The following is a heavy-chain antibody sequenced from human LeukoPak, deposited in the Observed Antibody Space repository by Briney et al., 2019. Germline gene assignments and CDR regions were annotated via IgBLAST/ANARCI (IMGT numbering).Heavy chain of an antibody. J-gene: IGHJ4*02. V-gene: IGHV3-30*03. CDR1: GFTFSDYA. CDR2: ISYDGITR. Sequence: GGSLRLSCAASGFTFSDYAVHWVRQAPGKGLEWVAIISYDGITRNYADSVKGRFTISRDNSKNTLYLQMNSLRAEDTAVYYCATEWSAGFWGQGTLVTVSS. D-gene: IGHD3-3*01. CDR3: ATEWSAGF.